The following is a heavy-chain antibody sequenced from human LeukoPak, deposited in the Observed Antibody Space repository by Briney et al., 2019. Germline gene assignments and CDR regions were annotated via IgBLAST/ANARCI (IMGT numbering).Heavy chain of an antibody. D-gene: IGHD5-12*01. Sequence: GASVKVSCEASGCIFSSYDINWVRQTSGQGLEWMGWMNPNSVNTVYAQKFQGRFTMTRNNSINTAYMELSSLTSEDTGVYYCALDIVTSLRDCWGQGTLVTVSS. J-gene: IGHJ4*02. CDR3: ALDIVTSLRDC. V-gene: IGHV1-8*01. CDR2: MNPNSVNT. CDR1: GCIFSSYD.